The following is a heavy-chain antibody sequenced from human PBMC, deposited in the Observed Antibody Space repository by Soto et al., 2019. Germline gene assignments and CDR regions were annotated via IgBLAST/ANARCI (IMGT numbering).Heavy chain of an antibody. CDR3: VAFGPVGDLYDY. V-gene: IGHV3-21*01. Sequence: PGGSLRLSCAASGFTFSSYSMNWVRQAPGKGLEWVSSISSSSSYIYYADSVKGRFTISRDNAKNSLYLQMNSLRAEDTAVYYCVAFGPVGDLYDYWGQGTLVTVSS. D-gene: IGHD3-16*01. CDR1: GFTFSSYS. CDR2: ISSSSSYI. J-gene: IGHJ4*02.